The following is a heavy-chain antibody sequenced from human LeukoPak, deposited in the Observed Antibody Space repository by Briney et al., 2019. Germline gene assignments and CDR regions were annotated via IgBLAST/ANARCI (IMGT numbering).Heavy chain of an antibody. CDR1: GFTFSSYA. Sequence: GGSLRLSCAASGFTFSSYAMHWVRQAPGKGLEWVAVISYDGSNKYYADSVKGRFTVSRDNSKNTLYLQMNSLRAEDTAVYYCAKDIGSWFGELLGYFDYWGQGTLVTVSS. CDR2: ISYDGSNK. CDR3: AKDIGSWFGELLGYFDY. J-gene: IGHJ4*02. D-gene: IGHD3-10*01. V-gene: IGHV3-30-3*01.